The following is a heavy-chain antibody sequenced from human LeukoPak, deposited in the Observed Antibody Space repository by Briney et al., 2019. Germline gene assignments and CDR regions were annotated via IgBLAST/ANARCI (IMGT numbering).Heavy chain of an antibody. D-gene: IGHD2-21*01. CDR2: INTDGSST. Sequence: PGGSLRLPCAASGFTFSSYWMHWVRQAPGKGLVWVSRINTDGSSTSYADSVKGRFTISRDNAKNTLYLQMNSPRAEDTAVYYCARAHSHPYYYYYMDVWGKGTTVTVSS. J-gene: IGHJ6*03. CDR1: GFTFSSYW. CDR3: ARAHSHPYYYYYMDV. V-gene: IGHV3-74*01.